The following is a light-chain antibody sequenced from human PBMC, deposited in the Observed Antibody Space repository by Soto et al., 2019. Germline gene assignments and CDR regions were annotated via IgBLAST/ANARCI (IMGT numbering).Light chain of an antibody. J-gene: IGKJ2*01. CDR3: QQYNTWPPEDT. Sequence: EIVMTQSPATLSVSPGERATLSCRASQSVRNKLAWYQQKPGQAPRLLIFSASTRATGIPVRFSGSGSGTEFTLTISSRQSEDSAVYYCQQYNTWPPEDTFGQGTKLEIK. V-gene: IGKV3-15*01. CDR1: QSVRNK. CDR2: SAS.